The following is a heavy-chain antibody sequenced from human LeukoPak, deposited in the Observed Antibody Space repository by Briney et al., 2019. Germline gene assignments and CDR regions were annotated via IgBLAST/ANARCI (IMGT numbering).Heavy chain of an antibody. V-gene: IGHV1-69*13. CDR1: GGTFSSYA. Sequence: SVKVSCKASGGTFSSYAIIWVRQAPGQGLEWMGGIIPIFGTANYAQKFQGRVTITADESTSTAYMELSSLRSEDTAVYYCASGYYDSSGYYSSFDYWGQGTLVTVSS. D-gene: IGHD3-22*01. J-gene: IGHJ4*02. CDR2: IIPIFGTA. CDR3: ASGYYDSSGYYSSFDY.